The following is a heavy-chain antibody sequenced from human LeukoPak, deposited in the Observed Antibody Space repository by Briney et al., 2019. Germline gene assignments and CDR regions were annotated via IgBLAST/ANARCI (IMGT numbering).Heavy chain of an antibody. CDR3: ARGLSRGFDN. CDR2: LYSSGTT. J-gene: IGHJ4*02. V-gene: IGHV4-61*02. CDR1: GGSISSGSNY. Sequence: TLSLTCTVYGGSISSGSNYWSWIRQSAGKGLEWIGRLYSSGTTNYNPSLKSRVTISVDTSKNQFSLNLSSVTAADTAVYYCARGLSRGFDNWGQGTLVTVSS.